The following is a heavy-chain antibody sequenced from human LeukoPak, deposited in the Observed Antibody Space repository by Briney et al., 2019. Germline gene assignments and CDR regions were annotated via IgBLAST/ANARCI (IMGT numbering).Heavy chain of an antibody. CDR2: ICYSGST. Sequence: PSETLSLTCTVSGGSTSSYYWNWIRQPPGKELEWIGNICYSGSTNYNPYLKSRVTISIDTSKNQFSLKVNSAIAADTAVYYCARQSMYSSVGSYGFDLWGQGTMVTVSS. J-gene: IGHJ3*01. CDR3: ARQSMYSSVGSYGFDL. V-gene: IGHV4-59*08. CDR1: GGSTSSYY. D-gene: IGHD3-10*01.